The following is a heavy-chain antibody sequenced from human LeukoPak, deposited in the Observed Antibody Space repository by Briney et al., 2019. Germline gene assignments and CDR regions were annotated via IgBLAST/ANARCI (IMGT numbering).Heavy chain of an antibody. J-gene: IGHJ4*02. CDR2: ISGNGGTT. V-gene: IGHV3-48*04. CDR1: GFSFGSYG. CDR3: ARDLDSGNYFFAY. D-gene: IGHD3-22*01. Sequence: EGPLRLSCAASGFSFGSYGLSWVRQAPGKGLQWVSYISGNGGTTYYADSVEGRFTIPRDNAKNSLYLQMSSLRAEDTAVYYCARDLDSGNYFFAYWGQGTPVTVSS.